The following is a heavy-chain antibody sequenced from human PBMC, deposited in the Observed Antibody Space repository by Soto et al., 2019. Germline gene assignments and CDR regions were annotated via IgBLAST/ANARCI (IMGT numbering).Heavy chain of an antibody. CDR2: ISPDNGNI. CDR1: GYTFTIYD. J-gene: IGHJ5*01. CDR3: ARTSVSNYNWFDF. V-gene: IGHV1-18*01. D-gene: IGHD4-4*01. Sequence: QVQLVQSGAEVKKPGASVKVSCKASGYTFTIYDVSWVRQAPGQGLEWMGWISPDNGNIKYAQKVQDRITMTTDTSKSTAYMELRSLRSDDTAVYYCARTSVSNYNWFDFWGQGTLVTVSS.